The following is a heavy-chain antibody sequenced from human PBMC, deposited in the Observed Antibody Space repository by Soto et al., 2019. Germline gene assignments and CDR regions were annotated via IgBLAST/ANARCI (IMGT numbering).Heavy chain of an antibody. CDR1: GFTFRNYD. D-gene: IGHD2-15*01. Sequence: EVQLSESGGGLVQLGGSLRLSCEASGFTFRNYDMNWVRQASGKGLEWVSAISGSGGNTYHADSVKGRFTISRDNSKNTLYLQMNSLRVDDTAVYYCAKEGGSTGGEYNWLDTWGQGTLVTVSS. J-gene: IGHJ5*02. V-gene: IGHV3-23*01. CDR3: AKEGGSTGGEYNWLDT. CDR2: ISGSGGNT.